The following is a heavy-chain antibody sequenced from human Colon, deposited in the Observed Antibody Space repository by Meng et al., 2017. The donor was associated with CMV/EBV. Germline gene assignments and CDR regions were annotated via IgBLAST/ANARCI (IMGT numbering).Heavy chain of an antibody. V-gene: IGHV4-38-2*02. CDR3: ARALDFWSIPDY. CDR2: LYHSGGR. CDR1: GDSINAGDY. D-gene: IGHD3-3*01. Sequence: SETLSLTCTGSGDSINAGDYWGWIRQPPGKGLEWIGSLYHSGGRYYNPALRSRVTLSVDTSKNQFSLHLASVSAADTAVYFCARALDFWSIPDYWGQGMLVTVSS. J-gene: IGHJ4*02.